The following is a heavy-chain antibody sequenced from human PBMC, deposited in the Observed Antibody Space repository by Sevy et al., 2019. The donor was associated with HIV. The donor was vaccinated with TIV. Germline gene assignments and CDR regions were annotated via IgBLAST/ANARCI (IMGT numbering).Heavy chain of an antibody. D-gene: IGHD2-15*01. Sequence: GGSLRLSCAASGFTFSSYAMHWVRQAPGKGPEWVAVISYDGSNKYYADSVKGRFTISRDNSKNTLYLQMNSLRAEDTAVYYCARSMRYCSGGSCPFVYYYGMDVWGQGTTVTVSS. V-gene: IGHV3-30*04. CDR1: GFTFSSYA. CDR3: ARSMRYCSGGSCPFVYYYGMDV. J-gene: IGHJ6*02. CDR2: ISYDGSNK.